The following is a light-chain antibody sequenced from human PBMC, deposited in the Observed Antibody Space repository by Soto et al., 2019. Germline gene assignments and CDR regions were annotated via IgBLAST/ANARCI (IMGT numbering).Light chain of an antibody. CDR3: QQSYSTPLIT. V-gene: IGKV1-39*01. J-gene: IGKJ5*01. Sequence: DIQMSQSPSSLSASVGDRVTITCRASQSISSYLNWYQQKPGKAPKLLIYAASSLQSGVPSRFSGSGSGTDFTLTISSLQPEDFATYYCQQSYSTPLITFGQRTRLEV. CDR1: QSISSY. CDR2: AAS.